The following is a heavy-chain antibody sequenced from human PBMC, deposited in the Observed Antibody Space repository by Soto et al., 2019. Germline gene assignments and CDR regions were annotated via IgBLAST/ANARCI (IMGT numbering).Heavy chain of an antibody. CDR1: GDTFSSYA. CDR2: IIPIFGTA. D-gene: IGHD6-13*01. V-gene: IGHV1-69*01. Sequence: QVPLVQSVAEVKKPGSSVKVSCKASGDTFSSYAITWVRQAPGQGLEWMGGIIPIFGTANYAQKFQGRVTITADESTSTAYMELGSRKSEDTAVYYCARDTKGVAAAGLDYWGQGTLVAVSS. J-gene: IGHJ4*02. CDR3: ARDTKGVAAAGLDY.